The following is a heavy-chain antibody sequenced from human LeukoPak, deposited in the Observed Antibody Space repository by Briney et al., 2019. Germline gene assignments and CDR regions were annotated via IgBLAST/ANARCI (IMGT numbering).Heavy chain of an antibody. CDR2: IYYSGST. D-gene: IGHD3-22*01. J-gene: IGHJ6*02. V-gene: IGHV4-31*03. Sequence: SETLSLTCTVSGGSISSGGSYWRWIRQHPGKGLEWIGYIYYSGSTYYNPSLKSRVTISVDTSKNQFSLKLSSVTAADTAVYYCAREKRPYDSSGYYPGDYYYYGMDVWGQGTTVTVSS. CDR1: GGSISSGGSY. CDR3: AREKRPYDSSGYYPGDYYYYGMDV.